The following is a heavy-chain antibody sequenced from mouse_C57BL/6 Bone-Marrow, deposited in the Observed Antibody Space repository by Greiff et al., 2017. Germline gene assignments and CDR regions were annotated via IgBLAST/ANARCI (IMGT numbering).Heavy chain of an antibody. CDR2: INPNNGGT. V-gene: IGHV1-26*01. Sequence: EVQLQQSGPELVKPGASVKISCKASGYTFTDYYMNWVKQSHGKSLEWIGDINPNNGGTSYNQKFKGKATLTVDKSSSTADMELRSLTSEDSAGYYCARRRLSWYFDVWGTGTTVTVSS. J-gene: IGHJ1*03. CDR3: ARRRLSWYFDV. CDR1: GYTFTDYY.